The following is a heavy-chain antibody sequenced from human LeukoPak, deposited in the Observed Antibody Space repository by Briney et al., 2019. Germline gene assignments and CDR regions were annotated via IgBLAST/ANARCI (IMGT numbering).Heavy chain of an antibody. V-gene: IGHV3-48*01. CDR3: TRGPWGYYDSSGAFDP. Sequence: GGSPRLSCAASGFTFSSYSMNWVRQAPGKGLEWVSYISSSSSTIYYADSVKGRFTISRDNAKNSLYLQMNSLRAEDTAVFYCTRGPWGYYDSSGAFDPWGQGTLVTVSS. J-gene: IGHJ5*02. D-gene: IGHD3-22*01. CDR1: GFTFSSYS. CDR2: ISSSSSTI.